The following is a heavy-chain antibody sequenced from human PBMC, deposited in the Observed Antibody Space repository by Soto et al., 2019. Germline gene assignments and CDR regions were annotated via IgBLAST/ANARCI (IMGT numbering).Heavy chain of an antibody. CDR2: IYYSGST. CDR3: DRYADSSGYYCDY. CDR1: GGSISSGDYY. J-gene: IGHJ4*02. Sequence: PSETLSLTCTVSGGSISSGDYYWSWIRQPPGKGLEWIGYIYYSGSTYYNPSLKSRVTISVDTSKNQFSLKLSSVTAADTAVYYCDRYADSSGYYCDYWGQGTMVSVSA. V-gene: IGHV4-30-4*01. D-gene: IGHD3-22*01.